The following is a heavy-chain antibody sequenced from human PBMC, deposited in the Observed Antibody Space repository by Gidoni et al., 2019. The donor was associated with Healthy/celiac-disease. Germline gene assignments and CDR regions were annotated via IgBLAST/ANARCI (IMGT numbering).Heavy chain of an antibody. V-gene: IGHV4-34*01. J-gene: IGHJ4*02. CDR3: ARGRRVALRYFDWSYYYH. D-gene: IGHD3-9*01. Sequence: QVQLQQWGAGLLKPSETLSLTCAVYGGSFSGYYWSWIRQPPGKGLEWIGEINHSGSTNYNPSLKSRVTISVDTSKNQFSLKLSSVTAADTAVYYCARGRRVALRYFDWSYYYHWGQGTLVTVSS. CDR2: INHSGST. CDR1: GGSFSGYY.